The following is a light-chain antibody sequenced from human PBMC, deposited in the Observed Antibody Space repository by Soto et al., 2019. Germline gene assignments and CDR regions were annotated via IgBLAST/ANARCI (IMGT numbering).Light chain of an antibody. CDR2: AAS. V-gene: IGKV1-39*01. J-gene: IGKJ1*01. CDR3: ENSYSFPGS. Sequence: DIQMTQSPSSLSASVGDRVTITCRASQSNSTYLNWYQEKPGKAPKLLIYAASSLQNGVPSRFSGSGSGTDFNLTIRNLQPEYFLRYYGENSYSFPGSVGRRTKVEIK. CDR1: QSNSTY.